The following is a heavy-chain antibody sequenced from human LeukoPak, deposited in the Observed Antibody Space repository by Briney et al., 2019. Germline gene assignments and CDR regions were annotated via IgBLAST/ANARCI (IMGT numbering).Heavy chain of an antibody. J-gene: IGHJ5*02. D-gene: IGHD4-23*01. CDR3: ATHDYGGNGLDP. CDR2: INPNSGGT. CDR1: GYTFTGYY. V-gene: IGHV1-2*02. Sequence: ASVKVSCKASGYTFTGYYIHWVRQAPGQGLEWMGWINPNSGGTNYAQKFQGRVTMTRDTSISTAYMELSRLRSDDTAVYYCATHDYGGNGLDPWGQGTLVTVSS.